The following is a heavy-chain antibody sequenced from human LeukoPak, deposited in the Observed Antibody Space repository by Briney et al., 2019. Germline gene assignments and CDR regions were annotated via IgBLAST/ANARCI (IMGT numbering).Heavy chain of an antibody. J-gene: IGHJ3*02. Sequence: GGSLRLSCAASGFTFSSYWMSWVRQAPGKGLEWVANIRQDGSEKYSVDSVRGRFTTSRDNTKNSLYLQMNSLRAEDTAVYYCARGLAVAGAFDIWGQGTMVTVSS. D-gene: IGHD6-19*01. CDR1: GFTFSSYW. CDR3: ARGLAVAGAFDI. V-gene: IGHV3-7*05. CDR2: IRQDGSEK.